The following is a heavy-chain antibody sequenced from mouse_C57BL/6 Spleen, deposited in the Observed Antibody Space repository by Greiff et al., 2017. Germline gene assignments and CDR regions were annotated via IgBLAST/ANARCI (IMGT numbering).Heavy chain of an antibody. CDR3: TRWLRRKYFDY. CDR2: IDPETGGT. J-gene: IGHJ2*01. CDR1: GYTFTDYE. V-gene: IGHV1-15*01. Sequence: QVQLQQSGAELVRPGASVTLSCKASGYTFTDYEMHWVKQTPVHGLEWIGAIDPETGGTAYNQKFKGKAILTADKSSSTAYMELRSLTSEDSAVYYCTRWLRRKYFDYWGQGTTLTVSS. D-gene: IGHD2-2*01.